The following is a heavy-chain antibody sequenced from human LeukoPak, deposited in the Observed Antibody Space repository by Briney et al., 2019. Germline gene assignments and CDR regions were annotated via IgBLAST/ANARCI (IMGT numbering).Heavy chain of an antibody. CDR3: ARAGRYYYDSSGYYGLGY. D-gene: IGHD3-22*01. CDR2: INHSGST. J-gene: IGHJ4*02. CDR1: GGSFSGYY. Sequence: KPSETLSLTCAVYGGSFSGYYWSWIRQPPGKGLEWIGEINHSGSTNYNPSLKSRVTISVDTSKNQFSLKLSSVTAADTAVYYCARAGRYYYDSSGYYGLGYWGQGTLVTVSS. V-gene: IGHV4-34*01.